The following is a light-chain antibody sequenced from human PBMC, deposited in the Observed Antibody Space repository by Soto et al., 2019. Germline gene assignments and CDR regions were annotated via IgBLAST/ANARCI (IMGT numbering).Light chain of an antibody. CDR2: SAS. V-gene: IGKV3-20*01. CDR3: QRCGDSPT. CDR1: QSVSTWY. J-gene: IGKJ2*01. Sequence: EIVLTQSPGTLSLSPGERATLTCRASQSVSTWYLAWYQQKPGQAPRLLISSASNRATGIPDRFSGSGSGTDFTLTISRLEPEDFAVYFCQRCGDSPTFGQGTKLEIK.